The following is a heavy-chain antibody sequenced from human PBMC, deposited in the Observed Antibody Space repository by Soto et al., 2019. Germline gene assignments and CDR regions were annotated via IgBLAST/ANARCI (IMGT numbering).Heavy chain of an antibody. CDR3: ARHLGHSSSCMNWFDP. CDR1: GGAISISSYY. J-gene: IGHJ5*02. V-gene: IGHV4-39*01. Sequence: PSETLSLTCTVSGGAISISSYYLGWIRQPPGKGLEWIGSIYYSGSTYYNPSLKSRVTISVDTSKNQFSLKLSSVTAADTAVYYCARHLGHSSSCMNWFDPWGQGILVTVSS. D-gene: IGHD6-6*01. CDR2: IYYSGST.